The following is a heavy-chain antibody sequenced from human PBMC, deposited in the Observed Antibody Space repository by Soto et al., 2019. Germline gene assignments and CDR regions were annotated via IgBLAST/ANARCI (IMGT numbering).Heavy chain of an antibody. CDR2: IKSETDGGTT. CDR3: TXEGSSLDY. Sequence: EVQLVESGGGLVKPGGSLRLSCAASGFTFSTAWMSWVRQAPGKGLDWVGRIKSETDGGTTDYAAPVKGRFSISRDDSKNTLYLQMNSLKTXDTAVYYXTXEGSSLDYWGQGTLATVSS. D-gene: IGHD6-6*01. V-gene: IGHV3-15*01. J-gene: IGHJ4*02. CDR1: GFTFSTAW.